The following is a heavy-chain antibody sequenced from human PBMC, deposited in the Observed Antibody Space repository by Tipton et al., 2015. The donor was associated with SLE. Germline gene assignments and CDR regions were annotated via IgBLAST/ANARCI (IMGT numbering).Heavy chain of an antibody. V-gene: IGHV4-39*07. J-gene: IGHJ3*02. CDR3: ARPSTSWSYDAFDI. CDR2: IYHSGNT. Sequence: TLSLTCTVSGGFISSSGYYWGWIRQPPGKGLEWIGNIYHSGNTHYNPSLKSRVTISVDTSKNQFSLQLNSVTATDTAVYYCARPSTSWSYDAFDIWGQGTMVTVSS. D-gene: IGHD6-13*01. CDR1: GGFISSSGYY.